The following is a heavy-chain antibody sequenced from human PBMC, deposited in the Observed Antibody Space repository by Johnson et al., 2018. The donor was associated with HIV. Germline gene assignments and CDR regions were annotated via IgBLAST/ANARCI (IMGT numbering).Heavy chain of an antibody. J-gene: IGHJ3*02. D-gene: IGHD6-19*01. Sequence: QVQLVESGGGLVKPGGSLRLSCAASGFIFSDYYMSWIRQAPGKGLEWVSYISSSGSTKYYADSVKGRFIISRDNAKNSVYLQMKSLRAEDTAVYYCAKVKSIGWYFSYGAFDIWGQGTMVTVSS. CDR2: ISSSGSTK. CDR1: GFIFSDYY. V-gene: IGHV3-11*04. CDR3: AKVKSIGWYFSYGAFDI.